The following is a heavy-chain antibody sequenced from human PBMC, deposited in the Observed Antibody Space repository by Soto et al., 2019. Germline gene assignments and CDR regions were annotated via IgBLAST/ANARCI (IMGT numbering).Heavy chain of an antibody. CDR1: GFTFSSYS. V-gene: IGHV3-48*02. J-gene: IGHJ4*02. Sequence: EVQLVESGGGLVQPGGSLRLSCAASGFTFSSYSMNWVRQAPGKGLEWVSYISSSSSTKYYVDSEKGRFTISRDNAKNSLYLQMNSLRDEDTAVYYCAREPHSSGWLFDYWGQGTLVTVSS. CDR3: AREPHSSGWLFDY. D-gene: IGHD6-19*01. CDR2: ISSSSSTK.